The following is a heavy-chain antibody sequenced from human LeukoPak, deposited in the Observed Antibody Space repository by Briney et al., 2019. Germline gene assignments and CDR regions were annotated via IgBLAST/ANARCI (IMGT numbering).Heavy chain of an antibody. CDR1: GFTLSSYW. V-gene: IGHV3-7*01. J-gene: IGHJ4*02. CDR3: ARTRDRGGYYFDY. CDR2: IKQDGSEK. D-gene: IGHD3-22*01. Sequence: GGSLRLSCAASGFTLSSYWMSWVRQAPGKGLEWVANIKQDGSEKYYVDSVKGRFTISRDNAKNSLYLQMNSLRAEDTAVYYCARTRDRGGYYFDYWGQGTLVTVSS.